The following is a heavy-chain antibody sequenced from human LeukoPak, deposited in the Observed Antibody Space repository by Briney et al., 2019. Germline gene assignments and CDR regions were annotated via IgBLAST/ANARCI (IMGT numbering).Heavy chain of an antibody. J-gene: IGHJ6*02. CDR3: AREHCSSTSCYAFGPFGYYYYGMDV. Sequence: ASVKVSCKASGYTFTSYGIGWVRQAPGRGLEWMGWISAYNGNTNYAQKLQGRVTMTTDTSTSTAYMVLRSLRSDDTAVYYCAREHCSSTSCYAFGPFGYYYYGMDVWGQGTTVTVSS. V-gene: IGHV1-18*01. CDR1: GYTFTSYG. D-gene: IGHD2-2*01. CDR2: ISAYNGNT.